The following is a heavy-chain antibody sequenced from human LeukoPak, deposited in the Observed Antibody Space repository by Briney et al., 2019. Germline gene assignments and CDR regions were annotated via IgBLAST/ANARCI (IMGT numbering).Heavy chain of an antibody. D-gene: IGHD4-17*01. CDR2: ISYDGSNK. CDR1: GFTFSSYG. J-gene: IGHJ4*02. V-gene: IGHV3-30*18. Sequence: HPGGSLRLSCAASGFTFSSYGMHWVRQAPGKGLEWVAAISYDGSNKYYADSVKGRFTISRDNSKNTLYLQMNSLRAEDTAVYYCAKTYGDSFFDYWGQGTLVTVSS. CDR3: AKTYGDSFFDY.